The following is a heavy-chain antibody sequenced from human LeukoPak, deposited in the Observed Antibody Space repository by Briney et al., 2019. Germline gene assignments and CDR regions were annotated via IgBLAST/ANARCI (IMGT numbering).Heavy chain of an antibody. Sequence: SETLSLTCTVSGGSISSGSYYWSWIRQPAGKGLEWIGRIYTSGSTNYNPSLKSRVTISVDTSKNQFSLKLSSVTAADTAVYYCARGIPGFDYWGQGTLVTVSS. CDR1: GGSISSGSYY. CDR2: IYTSGST. V-gene: IGHV4-61*02. CDR3: ARGIPGFDY. J-gene: IGHJ4*02.